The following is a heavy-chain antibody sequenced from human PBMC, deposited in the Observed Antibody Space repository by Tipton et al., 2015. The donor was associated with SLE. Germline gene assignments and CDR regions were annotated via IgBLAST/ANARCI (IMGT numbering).Heavy chain of an antibody. V-gene: IGHV3-23*01. Sequence: SLRLSCAASGLTFSNYGMSWVRQAPGKGLEWVSAISGSGGTTKYADSVKGRFTISRDNSKNTLYLQLNSLRADDTAVYYCAKIGVVDIAVAGQDYWGQGTLVTVSS. CDR2: ISGSGGTT. CDR3: AKIGVVDIAVAGQDY. J-gene: IGHJ4*02. CDR1: GLTFSNYG. D-gene: IGHD6-19*01.